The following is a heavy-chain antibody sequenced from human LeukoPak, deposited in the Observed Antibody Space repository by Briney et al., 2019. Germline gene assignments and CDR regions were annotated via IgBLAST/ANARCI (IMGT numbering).Heavy chain of an antibody. CDR3: ARGGVMLDY. CDR1: GDSISSFY. V-gene: IGHV4-59*01. J-gene: IGHJ4*02. D-gene: IGHD2-8*01. CDR2: IYYSGST. Sequence: PSETLSLTCTVSGDSISSFYWSWIRQPPGQGLEWIGYIYYSGSTDYNPSLKSRVTISADTSKNQFSLKVSSVTAADTAVYYCARGGVMLDYWGQGTLVTVYS.